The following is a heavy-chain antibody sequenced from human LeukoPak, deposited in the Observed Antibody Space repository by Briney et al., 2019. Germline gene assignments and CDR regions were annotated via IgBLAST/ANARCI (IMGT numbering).Heavy chain of an antibody. V-gene: IGHV3-7*01. Sequence: GGSLRLSCAASGFTFSSYWMSWVRQAPGKGLEWVANIKQDGSEKYYVDSVKGRFTISRDNAKNSLYLQMNSLRAEDTAVYYCARDRYGLGSSWPSWFDPWGQGTLVTVSS. CDR1: GFTFSSYW. J-gene: IGHJ5*02. CDR2: IKQDGSEK. D-gene: IGHD6-13*01. CDR3: ARDRYGLGSSWPSWFDP.